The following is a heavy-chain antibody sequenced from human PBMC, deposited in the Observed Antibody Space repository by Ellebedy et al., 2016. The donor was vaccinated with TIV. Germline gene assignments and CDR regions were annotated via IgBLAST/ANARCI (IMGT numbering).Heavy chain of an antibody. CDR2: ISWDGGST. D-gene: IGHD7-27*01. CDR3: AKGPMGTYYLDY. CDR1: GFTFDNYT. Sequence: PGGSLRLSCAASGFTFDNYTMHRVRQAPGKGLEWVSLISWDGGSTYYADSVKGRFTISRDNSKHSLYLQMNSLRTEDTALYYCAKGPMGTYYLDYWGQGTLVTVSS. J-gene: IGHJ4*02. V-gene: IGHV3-43*01.